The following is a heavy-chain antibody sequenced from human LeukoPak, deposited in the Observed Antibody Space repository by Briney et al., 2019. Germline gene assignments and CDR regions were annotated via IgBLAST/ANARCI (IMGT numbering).Heavy chain of an antibody. CDR1: GFTFSSYW. J-gene: IGHJ4*02. CDR3: ARDIAAAVDY. CDR2: INSAGIST. D-gene: IGHD6-13*01. Sequence: PGGSLRLSCAASGFTFSSYWMHWVRQAPGKGLVWVSRINSAGISTNYADSVKGRFTISRDNAKNTLYLQMNSLRAEDTALYYCARDIAAAVDYWGQGTLVTVSS. V-gene: IGHV3-74*01.